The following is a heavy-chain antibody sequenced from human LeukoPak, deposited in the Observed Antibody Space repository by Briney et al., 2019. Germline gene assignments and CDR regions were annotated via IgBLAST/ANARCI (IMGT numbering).Heavy chain of an antibody. D-gene: IGHD6-13*01. CDR1: GFTVSSNY. V-gene: IGHV3-9*01. CDR2: ISWNSGSI. CDR3: ATELYSSSWYPLRFDP. J-gene: IGHJ5*02. Sequence: PGGSLRLSCAASGFTVSSNYMSWVRQAPGKGLEWVSGISWNSGSIGYADSVKGRFTISRDNAKNSLYLQMNSLRAEDTALYYCATELYSSSWYPLRFDPWGQGTLVTVSS.